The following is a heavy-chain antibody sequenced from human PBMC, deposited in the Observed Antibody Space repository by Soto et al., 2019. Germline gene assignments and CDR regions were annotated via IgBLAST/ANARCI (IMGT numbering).Heavy chain of an antibody. V-gene: IGHV4-39*02. CDR3: ARDWYGDYNWFDP. D-gene: IGHD4-17*01. CDR1: GGSIGSSSYY. J-gene: IGHJ5*02. CDR2: LYYTGTT. Sequence: PSETLSLTCSVSGGSIGSSSYYFGWIRQPPGKGLEWIGSLYYTGTTNYNSSLKSRVTISADKSQNQFSLRLSSVTAADTAVYYCARDWYGDYNWFDPWGQGTLVTVSS.